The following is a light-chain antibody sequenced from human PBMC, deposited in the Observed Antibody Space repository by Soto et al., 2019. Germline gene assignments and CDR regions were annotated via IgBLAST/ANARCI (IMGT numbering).Light chain of an antibody. Sequence: QSVLTQPASVSGSPGQSITISCSGSSSDVINYNYVSWYQQHPGQAPKLMIYEVNNRPSGISNRFSGSKSGNTASLAISGLQAEDEADYYCCSYAGSTTYVFGTGTKLTVL. CDR3: CSYAGSTTYV. CDR2: EVN. CDR1: SSDVINYNY. J-gene: IGLJ1*01. V-gene: IGLV2-23*02.